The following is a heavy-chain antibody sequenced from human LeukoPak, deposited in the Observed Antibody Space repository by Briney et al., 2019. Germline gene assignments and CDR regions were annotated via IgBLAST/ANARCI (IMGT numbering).Heavy chain of an antibody. Sequence: SETLSLTCTVSGDSISSGSYYWGWIRQPPGKGLEWIGSIYHSGSTYYNPSLKSRVTISVDTSKDQFSLKLSSVTAADTAVYYCARQTYYDFWSGWSDYYYYMDVWGKGTTVTVSS. D-gene: IGHD3-3*01. CDR2: IYHSGST. J-gene: IGHJ6*03. V-gene: IGHV4-38-2*02. CDR1: GDSISSGSYY. CDR3: ARQTYYDFWSGWSDYYYYMDV.